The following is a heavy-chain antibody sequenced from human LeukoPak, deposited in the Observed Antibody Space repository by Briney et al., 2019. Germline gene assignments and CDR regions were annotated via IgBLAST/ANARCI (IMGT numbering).Heavy chain of an antibody. CDR2: IDPKSGGT. CDR3: ARALGYSYTY. CDR1: GYTFTGYY. J-gene: IGHJ4*02. Sequence: ASVKVSCKASGYTFTGYYMHWVRQAPGQGLEWMGWIDPKSGGTNCAQNFQGRVAKTRDTSITTAYMELSRLRFDDTAVYYCARALGYSYTYWGQGTLVTVSS. V-gene: IGHV1-2*02. D-gene: IGHD1-26*01.